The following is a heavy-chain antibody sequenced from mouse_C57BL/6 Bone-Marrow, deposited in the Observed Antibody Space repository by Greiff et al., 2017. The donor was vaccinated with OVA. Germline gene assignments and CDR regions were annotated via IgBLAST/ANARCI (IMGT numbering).Heavy chain of an antibody. D-gene: IGHD3-3*01. CDR2: IDPYDSYT. Sequence: QVQLQQPGAELVKPGASVKLSCKASGYTFTSYWMHWVKQRPGKGLEWIGAIDPYDSYTNYNQKFKGKATLTVDKSSSTVCMLLSGLSSVDSAFYCCARWRAWSFSYWGQGTLVTASA. V-gene: IGHV1-69*02. CDR3: ARWRAWSFSY. J-gene: IGHJ3*01. CDR1: GYTFTSYW.